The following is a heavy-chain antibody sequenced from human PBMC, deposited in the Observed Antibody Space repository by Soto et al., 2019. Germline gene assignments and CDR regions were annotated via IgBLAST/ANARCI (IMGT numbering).Heavy chain of an antibody. V-gene: IGHV3-30*18. CDR1: GFTFSSYG. Sequence: LRLSCAASGFTFSSYGMHWVRQAPGKGLEWVAVISYDGSNKYYADSVKGRFTISRDNSKNTLYLQMNSLRAEDTAVYYCAKDLGADYYYYYGMDVWGQGTTVTVSS. CDR3: AKDLGADYYYYYGMDV. D-gene: IGHD7-27*01. CDR2: ISYDGSNK. J-gene: IGHJ6*02.